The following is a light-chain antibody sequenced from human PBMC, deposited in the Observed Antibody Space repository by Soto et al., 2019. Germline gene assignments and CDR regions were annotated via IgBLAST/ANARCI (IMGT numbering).Light chain of an antibody. CDR3: SSYAGINIPAVV. CDR2: EVT. J-gene: IGLJ2*01. CDR1: RRDVGGYNY. V-gene: IGLV2-14*01. Sequence: QSALTQPASVSGSPGQSITISCTGTRRDVGGYNYVSWYQQYPGKSPKLLIYEVTHRPSGVSNRFSGSKSGNTASLTISGLPAEGEADYYCSSYAGINIPAVVFGGGTKLTVL.